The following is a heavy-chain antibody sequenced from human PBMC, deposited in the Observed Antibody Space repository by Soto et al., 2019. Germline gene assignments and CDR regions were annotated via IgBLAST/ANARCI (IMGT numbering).Heavy chain of an antibody. Sequence: GGSLRLSCAASGFTFSSYVMHWVRQAPGKGLEWLAVISYDGSNEYSADSVKGRFTISRDNSKNTLYLQMNSLRAEDTAVYYCAKALSNYYDTRGYYLGERDTFDYWGQGTLVTVSS. CDR2: ISYDGSNE. CDR3: AKALSNYYDTRGYYLGERDTFDY. CDR1: GFTFSSYV. J-gene: IGHJ4*02. D-gene: IGHD3-22*01. V-gene: IGHV3-30*18.